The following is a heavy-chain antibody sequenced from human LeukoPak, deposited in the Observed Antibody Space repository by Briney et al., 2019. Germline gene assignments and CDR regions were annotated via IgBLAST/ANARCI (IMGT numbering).Heavy chain of an antibody. CDR2: ISSSGSTI. Sequence: PGGSLRLSCAASGFTFSSYEMNWVRQAPGKGLEWVSYISSSGSTIYYADSVKGRFTISRDNAKNSLYLQMNSLRAEDTAVYYCAREAVYCSSTSCYGPGMGYYYYYGMDVWGQGTTVTVSS. CDR1: GFTFSSYE. J-gene: IGHJ6*02. CDR3: AREAVYCSSTSCYGPGMGYYYYYGMDV. D-gene: IGHD2-2*01. V-gene: IGHV3-48*03.